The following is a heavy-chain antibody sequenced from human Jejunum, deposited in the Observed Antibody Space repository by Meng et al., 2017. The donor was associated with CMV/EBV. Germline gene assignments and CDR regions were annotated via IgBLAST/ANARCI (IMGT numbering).Heavy chain of an antibody. CDR2: YSHSGDT. D-gene: IGHD2-8*02. J-gene: IGHJ5*02. V-gene: IGHV4-4*02. Sequence: AGAGASITSVLWWSWVRQTPGKGLEWIGEYSHSGDTRYNPSLQSRVIISLHKTENQFSLELTSVTAADTGVYYCARSPGFWSLDPWGRGTLVTVSS. CDR3: ARSPGFWSLDP. CDR1: GASITSVLW.